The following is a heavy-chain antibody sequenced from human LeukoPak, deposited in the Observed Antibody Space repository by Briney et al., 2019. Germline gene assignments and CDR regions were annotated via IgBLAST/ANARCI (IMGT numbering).Heavy chain of an antibody. V-gene: IGHV1-2*02. CDR1: GYTFTGYY. CDR3: VPFGELSPPFDY. D-gene: IGHD3-10*01. J-gene: IGHJ4*02. Sequence: GASVKVSCKASGYTFTGYYMHWVRQAPGQGLEWMGWINPNSGGTNYAQKFQGRVTMTRDTSISTAYMELSRRRSDDTAVYYCVPFGELSPPFDYCGQGTLVTVSS. CDR2: INPNSGGT.